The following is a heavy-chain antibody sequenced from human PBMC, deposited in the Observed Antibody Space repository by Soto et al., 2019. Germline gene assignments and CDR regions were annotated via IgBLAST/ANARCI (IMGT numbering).Heavy chain of an antibody. D-gene: IGHD6-19*01. J-gene: IGHJ4*02. CDR3: ARHLDHPRIAVAGTYYFDY. CDR1: GYTFTSYG. Sequence: ASVKVSCKASGYTFTSYGISWVRQAPGQGLEWMGWISAYNGNTNYAQKLQGRVTMTTDTSTSTAYMELRSLRSDDTAVYYCARHLDHPRIAVAGTYYFDYWGQGTLVTVSS. CDR2: ISAYNGNT. V-gene: IGHV1-18*01.